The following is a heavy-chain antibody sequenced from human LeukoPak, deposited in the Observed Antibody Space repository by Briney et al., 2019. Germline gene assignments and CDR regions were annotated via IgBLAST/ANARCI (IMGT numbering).Heavy chain of an antibody. V-gene: IGHV3-23*01. CDR1: GFSFSSHW. D-gene: IGHD1-14*01. CDR3: AKDLIVGTTNWFDP. J-gene: IGHJ5*02. CDR2: ISGSGGST. Sequence: GGSLRLSCVASGFSFSSHWMHWVRQAPGKGLEWVSAISGSGGSTYYADSVKGRFTISRDNSKNTLYLQMNSLRAEDTAVYYCAKDLIVGTTNWFDPWGQGTLVTVSS.